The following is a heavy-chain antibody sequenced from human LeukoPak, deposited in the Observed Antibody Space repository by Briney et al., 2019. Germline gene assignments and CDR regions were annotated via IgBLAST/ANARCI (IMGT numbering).Heavy chain of an antibody. D-gene: IGHD6-6*01. CDR3: TRPEYSSSSVWFDP. CDR1: GFTFSGSA. Sequence: GGSLRLSCAASGFTFSGSAMHWVRQASGKGLEWVGRIRSKANSYATAYAASVKGRFTISRDDSKNTAYLQMNSLKTEDTAVYYCTRPEYSSSSVWFDPWRQGTLVTVSS. V-gene: IGHV3-73*01. CDR2: IRSKANSYAT. J-gene: IGHJ5*02.